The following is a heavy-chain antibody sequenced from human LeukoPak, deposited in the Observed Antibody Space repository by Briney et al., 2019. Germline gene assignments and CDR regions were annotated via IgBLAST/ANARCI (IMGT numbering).Heavy chain of an antibody. CDR3: ARTYYYGSGSTDYSYYYYMDV. V-gene: IGHV1-2*06. CDR2: INPNSGGT. CDR1: GYTFTGYY. Sequence: ASVKVSCKASGYTFTGYYMHWVRQAPGQGLEWMGRINPNSGGTNYAQKFQGRVTMTRDTSISTAYMELSRLISDDTAVYYCARTYYYGSGSTDYSYYYYMDVWGKGTRVTVSS. J-gene: IGHJ6*03. D-gene: IGHD3-10*01.